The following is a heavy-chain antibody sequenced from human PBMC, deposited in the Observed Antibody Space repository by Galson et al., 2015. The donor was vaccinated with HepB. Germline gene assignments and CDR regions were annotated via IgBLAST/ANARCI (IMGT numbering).Heavy chain of an antibody. Sequence: SVKVSCKASGYTFTTYAIHWVRQAPGQRLEWMGWINAGNGNTKYSQRFQDRVTITRDTSASTAYMELSSLRSEDTAVYYCARGSARAGSWAPIDYWGQGTLVTVSS. D-gene: IGHD1-26*01. J-gene: IGHJ4*02. CDR3: ARGSARAGSWAPIDY. V-gene: IGHV1-3*01. CDR2: INAGNGNT. CDR1: GYTFTTYA.